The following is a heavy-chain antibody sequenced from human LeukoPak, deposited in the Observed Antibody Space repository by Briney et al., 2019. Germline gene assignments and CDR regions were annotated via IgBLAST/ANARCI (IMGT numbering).Heavy chain of an antibody. V-gene: IGHV4-59*12. D-gene: IGHD3-22*01. CDR2: IYYSGST. J-gene: IGHJ4*02. Sequence: SETLSLTCTASGGSISSYYWSWIRQPPGKGLEWIGYIYYSGSTNYNPSLKSRVTISVDTSKNQFSLKLSSVTAADTAVYYCARDNYMIVVDYYFDYWGQGTLVTVSS. CDR3: ARDNYMIVVDYYFDY. CDR1: GGSISSYY.